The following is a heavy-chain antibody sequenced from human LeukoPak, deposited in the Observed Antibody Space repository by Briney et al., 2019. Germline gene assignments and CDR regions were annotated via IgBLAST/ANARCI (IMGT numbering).Heavy chain of an antibody. CDR2: ISGSGGST. Sequence: EASLRLSCAASGFTFSSYAMSWVRQAPGKGLEWVSAISGSGGSTYYADSVKGRFTISRDNSKNTLYLQMNSLRAEDTAVYYCAKVNLNYDILTGYYWNWFDPWGQGTLVTVSS. D-gene: IGHD3-9*01. V-gene: IGHV3-23*01. CDR1: GFTFSSYA. J-gene: IGHJ5*02. CDR3: AKVNLNYDILTGYYWNWFDP.